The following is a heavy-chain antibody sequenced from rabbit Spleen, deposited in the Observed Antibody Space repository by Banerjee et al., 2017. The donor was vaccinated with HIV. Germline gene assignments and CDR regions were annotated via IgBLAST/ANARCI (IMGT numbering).Heavy chain of an antibody. CDR2: IYAGSTGTI. Sequence: QEHLKETGGGLVQPGGSLTLTCTASGFSFSAVHWIYWVRQAPGKGLEWIGTIYAGSTGTIDFASWAKGRFTISKTSSTTVTLQMTSLTAADTATYFCARNFDLWGPGTLVTVS. J-gene: IGHJ4*01. V-gene: IGHV1S45*01. CDR3: ARNFDL. CDR1: GFSFSAVHW.